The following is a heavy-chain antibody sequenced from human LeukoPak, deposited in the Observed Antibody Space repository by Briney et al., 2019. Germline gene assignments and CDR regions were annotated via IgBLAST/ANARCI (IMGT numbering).Heavy chain of an antibody. Sequence: GGSLRLSCAASGFTFSNYEMNWVRQAPGKGLEWISHISNFGDMINYADSVEGRFTISRDNAKNSLYLQMNSLRAEDTAVYYCAKDRLGGDYADAFDIWGQGTMVTVSS. V-gene: IGHV3-48*03. CDR2: ISNFGDMI. CDR3: AKDRLGGDYADAFDI. CDR1: GFTFSNYE. D-gene: IGHD4-17*01. J-gene: IGHJ3*02.